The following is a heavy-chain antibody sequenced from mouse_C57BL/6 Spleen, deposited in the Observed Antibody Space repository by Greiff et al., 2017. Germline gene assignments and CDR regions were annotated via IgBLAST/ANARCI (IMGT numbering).Heavy chain of an antibody. CDR1: GYTFTDYN. CDR2: ISPNNGGT. CDR3: ARRSYYYDY. J-gene: IGHJ2*01. V-gene: IGHV1-18*01. D-gene: IGHD1-1*01. Sequence: VQLQQSGPELVKPGASVKIPCKASGYTFTDYNMDWVKQSHGKSLEWIGDISPNNGGTIYNQKFKGKGTLTVDKSSSTAYMELRSLTSEDTAVYYCARRSYYYDYWGQGTTLTVSS.